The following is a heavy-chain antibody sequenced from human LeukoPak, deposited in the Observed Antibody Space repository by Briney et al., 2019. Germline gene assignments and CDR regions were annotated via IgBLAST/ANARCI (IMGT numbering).Heavy chain of an antibody. D-gene: IGHD3-22*01. CDR2: ISSSSSYI. CDR3: ARFGPYYYDSRNYYFDY. V-gene: IGHV3-21*01. CDR1: GFTFSSYS. Sequence: GGSLRLSFAASGFTFSSYSMNWVRQAPGKGLEWVSSISSSSSYIYYADSVKGRFTISRDNAKNSLYLQMNSLRAEDTAVYYCARFGPYYYDSRNYYFDYWGQGTLVTVSS. J-gene: IGHJ4*02.